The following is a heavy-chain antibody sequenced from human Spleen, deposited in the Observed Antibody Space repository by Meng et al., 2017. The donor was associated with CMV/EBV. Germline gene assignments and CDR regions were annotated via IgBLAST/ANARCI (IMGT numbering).Heavy chain of an antibody. CDR1: GGSISSYY. CDR2: IYTSGST. CDR3: ARDQLIDPLGDFDY. V-gene: IGHV4-4*07. Sequence: QVQPQEAAPGLVKPSETLSLTCTVSGGSISSYYWSWIRQPAGKGLEWIGRIYTSGSTNYSPSLKSRVTMSVDTSKNQFSLKLSSVTAADTAVYYCARDQLIDPLGDFDYWGQGTLVTVSS. D-gene: IGHD1-1*01. J-gene: IGHJ4*02.